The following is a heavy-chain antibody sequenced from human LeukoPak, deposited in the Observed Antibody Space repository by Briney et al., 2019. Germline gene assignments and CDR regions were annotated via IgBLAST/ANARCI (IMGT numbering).Heavy chain of an antibody. CDR3: ARGPMVTTDY. D-gene: IGHD4-17*01. V-gene: IGHV4-39*01. CDR1: GGSISSSSHY. CDR2: IYYSGSS. Sequence: PSETLSLTCTVSGGSISSSSHYWGWFRQPPGKGLEWIGYIYYSGSSFCNPSLKSRVTMSVDTSKNQFSLRLNSVTAADTAVYYCARGPMVTTDYWGRGTLVTVSS. J-gene: IGHJ4*02.